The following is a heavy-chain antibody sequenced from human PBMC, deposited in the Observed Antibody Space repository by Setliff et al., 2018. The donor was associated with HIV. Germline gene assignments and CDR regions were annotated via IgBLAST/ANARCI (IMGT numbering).Heavy chain of an antibody. D-gene: IGHD3-22*01. J-gene: IGHJ3*02. Sequence: SETLSLICTVSGASISSYYWSWIRQPPGKGLEWIGFIHYTGNTNYNPSLKSRVTMSTDTSKNQLSLKLNSVTAADTAVYYCARHWNYDTGLDPFDIWGQGTMVTVSS. CDR3: ARHWNYDTGLDPFDI. CDR2: IHYTGNT. V-gene: IGHV4-59*08. CDR1: GASISSYY.